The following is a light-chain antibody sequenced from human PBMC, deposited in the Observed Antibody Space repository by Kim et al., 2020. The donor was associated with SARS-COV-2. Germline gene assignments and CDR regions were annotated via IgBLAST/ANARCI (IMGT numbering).Light chain of an antibody. CDR1: QSISTY. V-gene: IGKV1-39*01. CDR2: AAS. CDR3: QQSNTTPLLT. Sequence: DIQMTQSPSSLAASVGDRVTIACRASQSISTYLNWYQQKPGKAPKLLIYAASTLQTGVPSRFSGSGSGTEFTLTIGSLQPEDFATYYCQQSNTTPLLTFGGGTKVDIK. J-gene: IGKJ4*01.